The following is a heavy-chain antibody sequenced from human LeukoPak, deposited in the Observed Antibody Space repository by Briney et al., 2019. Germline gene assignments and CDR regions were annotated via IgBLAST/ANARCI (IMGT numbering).Heavy chain of an antibody. CDR1: GGSFSGYY. V-gene: IGHV4-34*01. Sequence: SETLSLTCAVYGGSFSGYYWSWIRPPPGKGLEWIGEINHSGSTNYNPSLKSRVTISVDTSKNQFSLKLSSVTAADTAVYYCARGYGHFDYWGQGTLVTVSS. CDR3: ARGYGHFDY. J-gene: IGHJ4*02. CDR2: INHSGST. D-gene: IGHD4-17*01.